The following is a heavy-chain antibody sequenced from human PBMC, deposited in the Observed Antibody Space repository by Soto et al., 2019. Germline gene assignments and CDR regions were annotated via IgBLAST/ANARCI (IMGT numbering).Heavy chain of an antibody. V-gene: IGHV4-59*01. J-gene: IGHJ4*02. CDR3: AGEGALATFGVV. CDR1: GDSLRGYY. Sequence: SETRSFPGTVSGDSLRGYYWTWIRQPPGRGLEWIGPVYYGGSTNYNPSLQSRVTISLDTYKNQFSLRLTSMTAADAAVYSCAGEGALATFGVVWGQGTRVTVS. D-gene: IGHD3-3*01. CDR2: VYYGGST.